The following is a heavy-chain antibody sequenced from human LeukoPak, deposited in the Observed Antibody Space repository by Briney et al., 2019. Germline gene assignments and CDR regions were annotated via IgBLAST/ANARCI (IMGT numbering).Heavy chain of an antibody. CDR2: IGDSGGST. CDR3: AKGGIMQSSSPGLQYFDL. V-gene: IGHV3-23*01. CDR1: GFTFSSYA. D-gene: IGHD6-6*01. J-gene: IGHJ2*01. Sequence: GGSLRLSCAASGFTFSSYAMSWVRQAPGKGLEWVSVIGDSGGSTYYADSVKGRFTISRDNSKNTLYLQMNRLRAEDTAVYYCAKGGIMQSSSPGLQYFDLWGRGTLVSVSS.